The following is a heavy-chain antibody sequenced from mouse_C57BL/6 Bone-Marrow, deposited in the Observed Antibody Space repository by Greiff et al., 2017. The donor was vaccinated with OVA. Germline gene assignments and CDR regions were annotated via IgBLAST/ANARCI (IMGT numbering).Heavy chain of an antibody. CDR2: ISDGGSYT. D-gene: IGHD1-1*01. CDR3: ARDQDYYGSSYWYFDV. V-gene: IGHV5-4*01. CDR1: GFTFSSYA. J-gene: IGHJ1*03. Sequence: EVQGVESGGGLVKPGGSLKLSCAASGFTFSSYAMSWVRQTPEKRLEWVATISDGGSYTYYPDNVKGRFTISRDNAKNNLYLQMSHLKSEDTAMYYCARDQDYYGSSYWYFDVWGTGTTVTVSS.